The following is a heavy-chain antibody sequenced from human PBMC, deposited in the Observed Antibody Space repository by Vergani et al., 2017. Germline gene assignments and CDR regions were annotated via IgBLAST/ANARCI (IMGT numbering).Heavy chain of an antibody. Sequence: QVQLQESGPGLVKPSETLTLTCDVSDSSIMTNPYWGWFRQSPGKGLYWIGCFIHSGDTPYNSSLKGRVSISIVSSSKFSLSLTSVTAADTAIYYCARHRGSWGFFPSSYFYGMDVWGHGTTVTVSS. V-gene: IGHV4-38-2*01. D-gene: IGHD3-10*01. J-gene: IGHJ6*02. CDR1: DSSIMTNPY. CDR2: FIHSGDT. CDR3: ARHRGSWGFFPSSYFYGMDV.